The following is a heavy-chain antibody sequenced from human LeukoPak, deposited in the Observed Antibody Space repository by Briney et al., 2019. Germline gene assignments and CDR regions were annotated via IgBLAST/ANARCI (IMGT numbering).Heavy chain of an antibody. D-gene: IGHD2-2*01. J-gene: IGHJ4*02. V-gene: IGHV3-21*01. CDR2: ISSSSSYI. Sequence: GGSLRLSCAASGFTFSSYSMNWVRQAPGKGLEWVSSISSSSSYIYYVDSVKGRFTISRDNAKNSLYLQMNSLRAEDTAVYYCARARQGIVVVPAAIGYWGQGTLVTVSS. CDR3: ARARQGIVVVPAAIGY. CDR1: GFTFSSYS.